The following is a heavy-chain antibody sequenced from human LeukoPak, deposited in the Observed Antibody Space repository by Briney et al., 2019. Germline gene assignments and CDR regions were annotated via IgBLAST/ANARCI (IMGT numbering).Heavy chain of an antibody. J-gene: IGHJ4*02. D-gene: IGHD3-16*01. CDR2: IYYSGST. Sequence: SETLSLTCTVPGGSISSYYWSWIRQPPGKGLEWIGYIYYSGSTNYNPSLKSRVTISVDTSKNQFSLKLSSVTAADTAMYYCARRLGREGHFDYWGQGTLVTVSS. CDR1: GGSISSYY. CDR3: ARRLGREGHFDY. V-gene: IGHV4-59*01.